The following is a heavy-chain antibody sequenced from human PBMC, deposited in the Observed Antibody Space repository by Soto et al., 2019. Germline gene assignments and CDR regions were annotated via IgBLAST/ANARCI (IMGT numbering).Heavy chain of an antibody. J-gene: IGHJ4*02. D-gene: IGHD6-6*01. Sequence: QVQLAESGGGLVGPGGYLRISCAASGFTFSDYDMSWIRQSPGKGLEWVSFVSSSGTTMYFADSVKGRFTISRDNAKNSLYLQMNSLRADDTAVYYCARMGPRAARPSYWGQGTLVTVSS. V-gene: IGHV3-11*01. CDR3: ARMGPRAARPSY. CDR1: GFTFSDYD. CDR2: VSSSGTTM.